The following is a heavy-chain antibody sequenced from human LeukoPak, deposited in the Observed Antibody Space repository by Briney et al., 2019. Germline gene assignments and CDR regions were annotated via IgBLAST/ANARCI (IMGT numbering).Heavy chain of an antibody. Sequence: GASVKVSCKASGYTFTSYGISWVRQAPGQGLEWMGWISAYNGNTNYAQKLQGRVTMTTDTSTSTAYMELRSLRSDDTAVYYCARDPEAYCTNGVCRSARYSMDVWGQGTTVTVSS. CDR3: ARDPEAYCTNGVCRSARYSMDV. CDR1: GYTFTSYG. V-gene: IGHV1-18*01. D-gene: IGHD2-8*01. CDR2: ISAYNGNT. J-gene: IGHJ6*02.